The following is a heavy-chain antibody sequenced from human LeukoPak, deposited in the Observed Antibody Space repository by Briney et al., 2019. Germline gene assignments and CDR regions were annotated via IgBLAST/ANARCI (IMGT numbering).Heavy chain of an antibody. Sequence: GRSLRLSCAASGFTFSSYAMHWVRQAPGKGLEWVAVISYDGSNKYYADSVKGRFTISRDNSKNTLYLQMNSLRAKDTAVYYCARDPGYDYSNPHFDYWGQGTLVTVSS. CDR1: GFTFSSYA. V-gene: IGHV3-30-3*01. CDR2: ISYDGSNK. D-gene: IGHD4-11*01. CDR3: ARDPGYDYSNPHFDY. J-gene: IGHJ4*02.